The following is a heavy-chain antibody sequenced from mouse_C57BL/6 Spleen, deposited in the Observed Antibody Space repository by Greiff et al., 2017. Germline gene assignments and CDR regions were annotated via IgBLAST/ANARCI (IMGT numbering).Heavy chain of an antibody. CDR3: ARAGDPYYCDY. CDR1: GYTFTGYW. V-gene: IGHV1-9*01. Sequence: QVQLQQSGAELMKPGASVKLSCKATGYTFTGYWIEWVKQRPGHGLEWIGEILPGSGSTNYNEKFKGKATFAADTASNPAYMQLSSLTTEDSAIYDCARAGDPYYCDYWGQGTTRTVSS. J-gene: IGHJ2*01. CDR2: ILPGSGST. D-gene: IGHD3-3*01.